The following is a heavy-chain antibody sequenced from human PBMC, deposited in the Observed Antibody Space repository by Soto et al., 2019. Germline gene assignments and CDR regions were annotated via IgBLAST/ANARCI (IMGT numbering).Heavy chain of an antibody. CDR3: ARAWAATSGWFDP. CDR2: INHSGST. D-gene: IGHD2-15*01. Sequence: SETLSLTCAVYGGSFSGYYWSWIRQPPGKGLEWIGEINHSGSTNYNPSLKSRVTISVDTSKNQFSLKLSSVTAADTAVYYCARAWAATSGWFDPWGQGTLVTVSS. J-gene: IGHJ5*02. V-gene: IGHV4-34*01. CDR1: GGSFSGYY.